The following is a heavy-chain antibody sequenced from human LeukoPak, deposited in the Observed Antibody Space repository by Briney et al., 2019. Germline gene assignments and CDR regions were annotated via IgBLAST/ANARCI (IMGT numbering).Heavy chain of an antibody. CDR2: IYTSGST. Sequence: SETLSLTCTVSGGSISSYYWSWIRQPAGKGLEWIGRIYTSGSTNYNPSLKSRVTMSVDTSKNQFSLKLSSVTAADTAVYYSARDLLAQSSGWTARSAFDIWGQGTMVTVSS. CDR1: GGSISSYY. CDR3: ARDLLAQSSGWTARSAFDI. V-gene: IGHV4-4*07. D-gene: IGHD6-19*01. J-gene: IGHJ3*02.